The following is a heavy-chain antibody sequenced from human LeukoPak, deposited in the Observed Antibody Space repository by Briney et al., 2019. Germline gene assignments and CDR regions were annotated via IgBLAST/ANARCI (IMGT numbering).Heavy chain of an antibody. V-gene: IGHV3-30-3*01. Sequence: GGSLRLSCAASGFIFSSYAMHWVRQAPGKGLEWVALISHDGTYTYYADSVKGQFTISRDNSKDTLYLHMDSLRVEDTAVYYCARDRSSGTFYFDFWGQGTLVTVSS. D-gene: IGHD6-19*01. CDR2: ISHDGTYT. CDR3: ARDRSSGTFYFDF. CDR1: GFIFSSYA. J-gene: IGHJ4*02.